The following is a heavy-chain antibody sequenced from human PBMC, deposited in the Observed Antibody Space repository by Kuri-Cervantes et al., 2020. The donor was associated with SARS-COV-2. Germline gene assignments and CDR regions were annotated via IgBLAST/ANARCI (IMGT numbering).Heavy chain of an antibody. CDR3: ARYNWKLASWFDP. CDR2: IHYSGST. Sequence: GSLRLFCTVSGGSISSYYWSWIRQPPGKGLEWIGNIHYSGSTNYNNSLDSRVTISVDTSKNQFSLKLSSVTAADTAVYYCARYNWKLASWFDPWGQGTLVTGSS. CDR1: GGSISSYY. D-gene: IGHD1-20*01. J-gene: IGHJ5*02. V-gene: IGHV4-59*01.